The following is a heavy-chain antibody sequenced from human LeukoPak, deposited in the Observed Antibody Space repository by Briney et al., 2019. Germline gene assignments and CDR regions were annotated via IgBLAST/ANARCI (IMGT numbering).Heavy chain of an antibody. Sequence: GGSLRLSCGASGFTFSSYGMHWVRQAPGKGLEWVAVISYDGSNKYYADSVKGRFTISRDNSKNTLYLQMSSLRAEDTAVYYCAKDSSGYFDYWGQGTLVTVSS. J-gene: IGHJ4*02. D-gene: IGHD6-19*01. V-gene: IGHV3-30*18. CDR3: AKDSSGYFDY. CDR2: ISYDGSNK. CDR1: GFTFSSYG.